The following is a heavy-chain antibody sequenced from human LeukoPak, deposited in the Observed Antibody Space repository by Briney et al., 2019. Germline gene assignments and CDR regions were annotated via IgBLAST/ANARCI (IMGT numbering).Heavy chain of an antibody. Sequence: GGSLRLSCAASGFTFSSYAMTWVRQAPGKGLEWVSSISGSSGDALSADSVKGRFIISRDNSKNALYLQMNSLRVEDTAVYYCAKDPANDFDWSLDYYMDVWGKGTTVIVSS. V-gene: IGHV3-23*01. CDR2: ISGSSGDA. CDR3: AKDPANDFDWSLDYYMDV. J-gene: IGHJ6*03. CDR1: GFTFSSYA. D-gene: IGHD3-9*01.